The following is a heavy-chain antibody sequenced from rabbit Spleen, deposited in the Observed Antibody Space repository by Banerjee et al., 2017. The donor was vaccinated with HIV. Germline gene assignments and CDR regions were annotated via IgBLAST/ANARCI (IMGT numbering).Heavy chain of an antibody. CDR3: ARGSAMMTMVITGYYLHL. V-gene: IGHV1S45*01. CDR2: INMITSKS. CDR1: GVSFSDKDV. Sequence: QEQLEESGGGLVKPEGSLTLTCKASGVSFSDKDVMCWVRQAPGKGLEWIACINMITSKSVYASWAKGRFTISRTSSTTVTLQVTSLTAADTATYFCARGSAMMTMVITGYYLHLWGQGTLVTVS. D-gene: IGHD2-1*01. J-gene: IGHJ4*01.